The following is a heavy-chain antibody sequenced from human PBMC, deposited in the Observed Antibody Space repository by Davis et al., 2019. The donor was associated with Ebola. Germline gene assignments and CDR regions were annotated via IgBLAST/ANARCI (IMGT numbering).Heavy chain of an antibody. J-gene: IGHJ6*02. D-gene: IGHD4-17*01. CDR3: ARQTKVTPAYYYHGMDV. CDR2: IIPMFSKA. Sequence: SVKVSCKASGDTFTSYAINWVRQAPGQGLEWVGGIIPMFSKADYAPKFQGRVTITAEKSTTTAYMELSSLKSEDTAVYYCARQTKVTPAYYYHGMDVWGQGTTVTVSS. V-gene: IGHV1-69*06. CDR1: GDTFTSYA.